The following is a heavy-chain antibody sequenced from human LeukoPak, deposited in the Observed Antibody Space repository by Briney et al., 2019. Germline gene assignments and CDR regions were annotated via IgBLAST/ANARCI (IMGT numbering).Heavy chain of an antibody. V-gene: IGHV4-59*01. CDR3: GRRRRITMIRGLGAYYLEV. CDR2: IYSSGNT. CDR1: GGSINNYH. J-gene: IGHJ6*03. Sequence: SETLSLTCTVSGGSINNYHWSWIRQPPGKGLEWLGYIYSSGNTNYNTSLKRQVTISVDTFKNQFYLKVNSVTAAETAVYYCGRRRRITMIRGLGAYYLEVWGKGTTVTISS. D-gene: IGHD3-10*01.